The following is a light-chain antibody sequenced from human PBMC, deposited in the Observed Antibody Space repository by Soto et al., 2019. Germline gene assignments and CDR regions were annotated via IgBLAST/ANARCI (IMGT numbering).Light chain of an antibody. CDR3: QQRTTWPPLFA. J-gene: IGKJ3*01. V-gene: IGKV3-11*01. Sequence: EIVLTQSPSNMSLSPGERATLSCRASQNIGNFLAWYQHKPGQAPRLLIYDASKRATGIPARFIGSGSGTDFTLTISIREPADFAVYYCQQRTTWPPLFAFGPGTRVDIK. CDR1: QNIGNF. CDR2: DAS.